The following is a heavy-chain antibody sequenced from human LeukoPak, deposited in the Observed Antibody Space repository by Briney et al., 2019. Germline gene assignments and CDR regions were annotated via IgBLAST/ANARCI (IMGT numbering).Heavy chain of an antibody. CDR3: ARDLGLYYDSSGYRALGMDV. J-gene: IGHJ6*02. V-gene: IGHV1-69*13. CDR2: IIPIFGTA. D-gene: IGHD3-22*01. Sequence: ASVKVSCKASGGTFSSYAISWVRQAPGQGLEWMGGIIPIFGTANYAQKFQGRVTITADESTSTAYMELRSLRSDDTAVYYCARDLGLYYDSSGYRALGMDVWGQGTTVTVSS. CDR1: GGTFSSYA.